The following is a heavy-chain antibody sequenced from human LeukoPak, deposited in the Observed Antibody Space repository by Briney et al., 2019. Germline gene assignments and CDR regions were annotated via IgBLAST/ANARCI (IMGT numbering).Heavy chain of an antibody. D-gene: IGHD1-26*01. Sequence: PGGSLRLSCAASGFTFSSYGMHWVRQAPGKGLEWVAVISYDGSNKYYADSVKGRFTISRDNSKNTLYLQMNSLRTEDTAVYYCAKSLGAARGYFDYWGQGTLVTVSS. V-gene: IGHV3-30*18. CDR1: GFTFSSYG. CDR3: AKSLGAARGYFDY. CDR2: ISYDGSNK. J-gene: IGHJ4*02.